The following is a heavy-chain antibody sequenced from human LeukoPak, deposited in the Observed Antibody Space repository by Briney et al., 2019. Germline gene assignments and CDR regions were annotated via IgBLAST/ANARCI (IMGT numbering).Heavy chain of an antibody. CDR1: GYTFTSHG. Sequence: ASVKVSCKASGYTFTSHGISWVRQAPGQGLEWMGWINTYIGNTNYAQKFQGRVTVTTDTSTSTAYMELRSLRSDDTAMYYCARMEMATAIFDYWGQGTLVTVSS. CDR3: ARMEMATAIFDY. D-gene: IGHD5-24*01. CDR2: INTYIGNT. J-gene: IGHJ4*02. V-gene: IGHV1-18*01.